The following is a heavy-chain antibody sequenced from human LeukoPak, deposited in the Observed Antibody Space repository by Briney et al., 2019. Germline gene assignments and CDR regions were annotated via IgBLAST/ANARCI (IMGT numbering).Heavy chain of an antibody. CDR3: AKVASITMVRGVITFDY. CDR1: GFTFSSYA. CDR2: ISGSGGST. D-gene: IGHD3-10*01. Sequence: QLGGSLRLSCAASGFTFSSYAMSWVRQAPGKGLEWVSAISGSGGSTYYADSVKGRFTISRDNSKNTLYLQMNSLRAEDTAVYYCAKVASITMVRGVITFDYWGQGTLVTVSS. J-gene: IGHJ4*02. V-gene: IGHV3-23*01.